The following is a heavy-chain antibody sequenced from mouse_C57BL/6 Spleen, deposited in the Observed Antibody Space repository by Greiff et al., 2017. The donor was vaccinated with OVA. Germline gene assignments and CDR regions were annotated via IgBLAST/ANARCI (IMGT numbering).Heavy chain of an antibody. CDR3: AREGYLYYGSSYEAY. CDR2: ISYDGSN. CDR1: GYSITSGYY. J-gene: IGHJ3*01. Sequence: VQLQQSGPGLVKPSQSLSLTCSVTGYSITSGYYWNWIRQFPGNKLEWMGYISYDGSNNYNPSLKNRISITRDTSKNQFFLKLNSVTTEDTATYYCAREGYLYYGSSYEAYWGQGTLVTVSA. D-gene: IGHD1-1*01. V-gene: IGHV3-6*01.